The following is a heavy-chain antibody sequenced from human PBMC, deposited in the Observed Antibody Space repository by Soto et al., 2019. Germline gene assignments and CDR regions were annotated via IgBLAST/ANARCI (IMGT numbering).Heavy chain of an antibody. Sequence: LRLSCAASGFAFSNCAMSWVRQAPGKGLEWVSTIKTSGDTTFYADPVKGRFTTSRDDSKNTLYLQMNSLRAEDTATYYCTKDVTGDIGADFWGQGTQVTVSS. CDR2: IKTSGDTT. CDR1: GFAFSNCA. CDR3: TKDVTGDIGADF. V-gene: IGHV3-23*05. D-gene: IGHD2-21*02. J-gene: IGHJ4*02.